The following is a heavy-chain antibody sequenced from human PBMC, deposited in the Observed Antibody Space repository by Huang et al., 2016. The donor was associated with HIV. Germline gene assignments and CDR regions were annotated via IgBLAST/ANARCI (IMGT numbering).Heavy chain of an antibody. J-gene: IGHJ6*03. CDR3: ARHREGPVAYYSGWGSHLNYMDV. D-gene: IGHD3-10*01. CDR2: IYYKGMT. V-gene: IGHV4-39*01. Sequence: QLLLQESGPGLVKPSEALALTCAVSGGSIRSSDYHWGWIRQPPGKGLEWIGSIYYKGMTHYCRSLQGRGTIAVRTSKNLFCLNLPSMTAADPAVYYCARHREGPVAYYSGWGSHLNYMDVWGRGRTVVVSS. CDR1: GGSIRSSDYH.